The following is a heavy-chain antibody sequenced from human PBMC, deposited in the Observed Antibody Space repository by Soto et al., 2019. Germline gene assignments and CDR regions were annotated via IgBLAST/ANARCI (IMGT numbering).Heavy chain of an antibody. D-gene: IGHD3-10*01. Sequence: PSETLSLTCVVSGYSISSGGYYWSWIRQHPGKGLEWIGYIYYSGSTYYNPSLKSRVTISVDTSKNQFSLKLSSVTAADTAVYYCARRGSGHTFDYWGQGTLVTVSS. CDR1: GYSISSGGYY. CDR3: ARRGSGHTFDY. V-gene: IGHV4-31*11. J-gene: IGHJ4*02. CDR2: IYYSGST.